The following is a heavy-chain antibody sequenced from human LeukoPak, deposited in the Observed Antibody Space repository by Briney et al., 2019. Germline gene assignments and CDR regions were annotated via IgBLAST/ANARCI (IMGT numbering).Heavy chain of an antibody. D-gene: IGHD3-10*01. CDR3: AVYYGSVMGAFDI. Sequence: GGSLRLSCSASGFTFSSYAMHWVRQAPGKGLEYVSAISSNGGSTYYADSVKGRFTISRDNSKNTLYLQMNSLRAEDTAVYYCAVYYGSVMGAFDIWGQGTMVTVSS. CDR2: ISSNGGST. V-gene: IGHV3-64*04. J-gene: IGHJ3*02. CDR1: GFTFSSYA.